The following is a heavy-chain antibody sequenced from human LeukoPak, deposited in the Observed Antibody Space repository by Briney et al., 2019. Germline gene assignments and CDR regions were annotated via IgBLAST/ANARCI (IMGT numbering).Heavy chain of an antibody. CDR1: GFTFSSYE. D-gene: IGHD6-19*01. CDR3: ARDSLSSGWYGDYFDY. J-gene: IGHJ4*02. CDR2: ISSSGSTI. V-gene: IGHV3-48*03. Sequence: PGGSLRLSCAASGFTFSSYEMNWVRQAPGKGLEWVSYISSSGSTIYYADSVKGRFTISRDNAKNSLYLQMNSLRAEDTAVYYCARDSLSSGWYGDYFDYWGQGTLVTVSS.